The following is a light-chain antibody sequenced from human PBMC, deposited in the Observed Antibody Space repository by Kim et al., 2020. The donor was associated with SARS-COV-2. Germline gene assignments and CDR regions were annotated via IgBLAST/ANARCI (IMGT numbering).Light chain of an antibody. CDR1: QIISSH. V-gene: IGKV1-39*01. CDR2: AAS. CDR3: QQSYIPPFT. Sequence: ASVGDRVTITCRTTQIISSHLNLYQQNPGRAPNLLISAASTLQGGVPSRFSGSGSETDFTLTISSLQPEDFATYFCQQSYIPPFTFGPGTKVDIK. J-gene: IGKJ3*01.